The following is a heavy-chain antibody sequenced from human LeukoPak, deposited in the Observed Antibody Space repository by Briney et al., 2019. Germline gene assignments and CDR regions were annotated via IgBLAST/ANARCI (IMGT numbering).Heavy chain of an antibody. V-gene: IGHV4-34*01. Sequence: PSETLSLTCAVYGGSFSGYYWSWIRQPPGKGLEWIGEINHSGNTNYNPSLKSRVTISVDTSKNQFSLKLSSVTAADTAVYYCARGGYCSSTSCSYYYYYYMDVWGKGTTVTVSS. CDR1: GGSFSGYY. D-gene: IGHD2-2*01. CDR2: INHSGNT. CDR3: ARGGYCSSTSCSYYYYYYMDV. J-gene: IGHJ6*03.